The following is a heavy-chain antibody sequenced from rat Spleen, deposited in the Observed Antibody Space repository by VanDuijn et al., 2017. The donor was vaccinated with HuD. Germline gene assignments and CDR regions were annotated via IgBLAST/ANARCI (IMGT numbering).Heavy chain of an antibody. J-gene: IGHJ2*01. Sequence: QVQLKESGPGLVQPSQTLSLTCTVSGFSLTDYSVHWLRQPPGKGLEWMGRMRSDGDTYYNSALESRLSFSRDTSKSQVFLKLNILETEDTAIYYCTRDLYSFDDWGQGVMVTVSS. CDR3: TRDLYSFDD. CDR1: GFSLTDYS. V-gene: IGHV2S30*01. CDR2: MRSDGDT.